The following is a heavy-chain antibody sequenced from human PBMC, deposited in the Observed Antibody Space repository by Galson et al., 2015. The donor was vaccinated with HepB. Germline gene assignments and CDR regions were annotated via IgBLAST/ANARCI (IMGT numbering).Heavy chain of an antibody. D-gene: IGHD2-2*01. Sequence: SLRLSCAASGFSFNNYDMHWVRQAPGKGLEWVAIIWYDGSNKYYAESVKGRFTISRDNYKNTLYLQMNSLRVEDSAVYYCVRQGARYQRQKPTGSSYYYGMDVGGQGTTVTVSS. J-gene: IGHJ6*02. CDR1: GFSFNNYD. CDR3: VRQGARYQRQKPTGSSYYYGMDV. CDR2: IWYDGSNK. V-gene: IGHV3-33*01.